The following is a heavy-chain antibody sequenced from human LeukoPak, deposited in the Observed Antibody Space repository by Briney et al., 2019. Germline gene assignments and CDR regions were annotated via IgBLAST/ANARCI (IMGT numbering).Heavy chain of an antibody. CDR2: IDPSAGSS. CDR1: GYSFSSHY. V-gene: IGHV1-46*01. Sequence: ASVKVSCKASGYSFSSHYIHWVRQAPGQGLEWMGIIDPSAGSSSSAQKFQSRVTMTRDTSTTTVYMELSSLRSEDSAMYFCARDVVYCSGGSCYHQYYGMDVWGQGTAVTVSS. J-gene: IGHJ6*02. D-gene: IGHD2-15*01. CDR3: ARDVVYCSGGSCYHQYYGMDV.